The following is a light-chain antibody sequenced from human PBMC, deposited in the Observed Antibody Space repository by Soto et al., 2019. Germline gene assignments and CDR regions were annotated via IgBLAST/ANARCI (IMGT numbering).Light chain of an antibody. CDR2: GAS. J-gene: IGKJ2*01. V-gene: IGKV1-39*01. CDR3: QQSYSPPWYT. Sequence: DIQMTQFPSSLSASVGDRVTITCRASQTVTYHLNWYQPKPGKAPKVLIYGASSLQSGVPSRFSGSGSGTEFTLTISNVQPEDFATYFCQQSYSPPWYTFGQGTKLEIK. CDR1: QTVTYH.